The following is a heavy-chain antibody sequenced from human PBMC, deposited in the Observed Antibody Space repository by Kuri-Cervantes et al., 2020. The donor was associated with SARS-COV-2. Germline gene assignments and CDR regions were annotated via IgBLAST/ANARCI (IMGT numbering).Heavy chain of an antibody. J-gene: IGHJ5*02. CDR1: GFTFRSYS. D-gene: IGHD2-2*02. Sequence: GESLKISCAASGFTFRSYSMNWVRQTPGKGLEWVSSIDSSSDYIYYADSVKGRFTISRDNAKNTLYLQMNSLRAEDTALYYCARGGGYTGPNNYWFDPWGQGTLVTVSS. CDR2: IDSSSDYI. CDR3: ARGGGYTGPNNYWFDP. V-gene: IGHV3-21*06.